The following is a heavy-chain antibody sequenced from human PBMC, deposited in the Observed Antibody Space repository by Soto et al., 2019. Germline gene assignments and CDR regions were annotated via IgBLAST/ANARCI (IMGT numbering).Heavy chain of an antibody. CDR3: AGDPGYSYGSS. Sequence: ASEKNSFNASGFTFTSYAMHLERQAPGQRLEWMGWINAGNGNTKYSQTFQGRVTITSDTSGSTAYMELRSLRSEDTAVYYCAGDPGYSYGSSWGQGTLVTVSS. CDR2: INAGNGNT. J-gene: IGHJ4*02. CDR1: GFTFTSYA. V-gene: IGHV1-3*01. D-gene: IGHD5-18*01.